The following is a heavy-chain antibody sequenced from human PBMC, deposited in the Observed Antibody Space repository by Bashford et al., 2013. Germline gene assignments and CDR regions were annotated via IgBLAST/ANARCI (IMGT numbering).Heavy chain of an antibody. CDR2: ISSTGSYI. CDR3: ATAPRGXSFLFNH. Sequence: VRQAPGKGLEWVASISSTGSYIYYADSLKGRFTISRDNARNLLYLQVNSLRVDDTAMFYCATAPRGXSFLFNHWGQGTPGHRLL. V-gene: IGHV3-21*06. J-gene: IGHJ4*02. D-gene: IGHD3-10*01.